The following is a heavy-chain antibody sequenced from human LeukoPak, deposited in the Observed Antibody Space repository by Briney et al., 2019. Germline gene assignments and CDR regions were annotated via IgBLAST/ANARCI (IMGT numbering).Heavy chain of an antibody. D-gene: IGHD6-13*01. CDR3: AKSAAGTWDYFDY. Sequence: GSLRLSCAASGFTFSSYAMSWVRQAPGKGMEWVSAISGSGGSTYYGDSVKPRFTISTDNSNTTLYLQINSLRAEDTAVYYCAKSAAGTWDYFDYWGQGTLVTVSS. CDR2: ISGSGGST. CDR1: GFTFSSYA. V-gene: IGHV3-23*01. J-gene: IGHJ4*02.